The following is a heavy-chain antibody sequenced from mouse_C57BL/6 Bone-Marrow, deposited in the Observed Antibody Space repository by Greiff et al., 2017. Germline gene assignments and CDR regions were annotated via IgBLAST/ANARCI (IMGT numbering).Heavy chain of an antibody. J-gene: IGHJ1*03. CDR3: ASRWLLGYLDV. V-gene: IGHV1-59*01. Sequence: QVQLTQPGAELVRPGTSVKLSCKASGYTFTSYWMPWVKQRPGQGLEWIGVIDPSDSYTNYNQKFKGKATLTVDTSSSTAYMQLSSLTSEDSAVYYCASRWLLGYLDVWGTGTTVTVSS. CDR2: IDPSDSYT. D-gene: IGHD2-3*01. CDR1: GYTFTSYW.